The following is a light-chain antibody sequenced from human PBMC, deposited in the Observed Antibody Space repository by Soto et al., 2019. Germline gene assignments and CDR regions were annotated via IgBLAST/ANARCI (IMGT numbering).Light chain of an antibody. J-gene: IGKJ5*01. CDR1: QSVSSSY. CDR3: QQYGSSPPIT. V-gene: IGKV3D-20*01. CDR2: DAS. Sequence: EIVLTQSPATLSLSPGERATLSCGASQSVSSSYLAWYQQKPGLAPRLLIYDASSRATGIPVRFSGSGSGTVFTLTIIRLEPEDFSVYYCQQYGSSPPITFGQGKRLEIK.